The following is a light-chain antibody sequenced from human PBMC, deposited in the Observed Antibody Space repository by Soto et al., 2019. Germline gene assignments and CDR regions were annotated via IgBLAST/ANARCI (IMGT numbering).Light chain of an antibody. J-gene: IGKJ1*01. V-gene: IGKV2-28*01. Sequence: DIVMTQSPLSLLVTPGEPASISCRSSQSLLHSNGYNYLDWYLQKPGQSPQLLICMGSNRASGVPDRFSGSGSGTDFTLTISRVEAEDFGVYYCMQTLQSPWTFGQGTQVDIK. CDR1: QSLLHSNGYNY. CDR3: MQTLQSPWT. CDR2: MGS.